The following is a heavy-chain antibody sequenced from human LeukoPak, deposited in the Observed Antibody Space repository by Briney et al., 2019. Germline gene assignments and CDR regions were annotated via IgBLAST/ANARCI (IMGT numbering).Heavy chain of an antibody. CDR2: INPNSGDT. D-gene: IGHD3-22*01. Sequence: ASVKVSCKASEYTFTGYNMHWVRQAPGQGLEWMGWINPNSGDTNYAQRFQGRVTMTRDTSISTAYMELSTLKSDDTAVYYCARSNYYDSSGYYYNWGQGTLVTVSS. V-gene: IGHV1-2*02. J-gene: IGHJ4*02. CDR1: EYTFTGYN. CDR3: ARSNYYDSSGYYYN.